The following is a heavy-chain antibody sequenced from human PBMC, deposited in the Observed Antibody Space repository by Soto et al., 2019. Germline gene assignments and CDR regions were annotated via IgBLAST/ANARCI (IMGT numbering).Heavy chain of an antibody. Sequence: SVKVSCKASGGTFSSYAISWVRQAPGQGLEWMGGIIPIFGTANYAQKFQGRVTITADKSTSTAHMELSSLRSEDTAVYYCASLRYYYDSSGYPIPPAPFDYWGQGTLVTVSS. CDR2: IIPIFGTA. CDR3: ASLRYYYDSSGYPIPPAPFDY. J-gene: IGHJ4*02. V-gene: IGHV1-69*06. CDR1: GGTFSSYA. D-gene: IGHD3-22*01.